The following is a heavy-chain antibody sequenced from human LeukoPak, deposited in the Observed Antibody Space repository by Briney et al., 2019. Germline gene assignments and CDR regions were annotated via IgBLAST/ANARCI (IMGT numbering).Heavy chain of an antibody. J-gene: IGHJ4*02. D-gene: IGHD5-18*01. Sequence: GGSLRLSCAASGVTFSSYSMNWVRQAPGKGLECVSSISSSSSYIYYSDSVKGRCTISRDNAKTSLYLQMNSLRAEDTAVYYCARVDGIKLWSALGVDYWGQGKLVTVSS. V-gene: IGHV3-21*01. CDR1: GVTFSSYS. CDR2: ISSSSSYI. CDR3: ARVDGIKLWSALGVDY.